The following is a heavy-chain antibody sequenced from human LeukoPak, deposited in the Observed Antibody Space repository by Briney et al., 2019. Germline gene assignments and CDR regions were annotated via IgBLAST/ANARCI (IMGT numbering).Heavy chain of an antibody. Sequence: SETLSLTCAVYGGSFSGYYWSWIRQPPGKGLEWIGEINHSGSTNYNPSLKSRVTISVDTSKNQLSLKLSSVTAADTAVYYCARGRLAKVYYYYYMDVWGKGTTVTVSS. CDR1: GGSFSGYY. V-gene: IGHV4-34*01. CDR2: INHSGST. J-gene: IGHJ6*03. CDR3: ARGRLAKVYYYYYMDV.